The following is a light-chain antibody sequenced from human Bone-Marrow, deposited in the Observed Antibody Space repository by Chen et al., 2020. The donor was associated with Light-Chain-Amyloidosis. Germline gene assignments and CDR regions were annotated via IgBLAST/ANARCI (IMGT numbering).Light chain of an antibody. J-gene: IGLJ2*01. V-gene: IGLV3-25*03. CDR2: RDT. CDR1: DLPTKY. Sequence: SYELPQPPSVSVSPGQTARITCSGDDLPTKYAYWYHQKPGQAPVLVIHRDTARPSGISERFSGSSSGTTATLTSSGVQAEDEADDHCQSADSSGTYEVIFGGGTKLTVL. CDR3: QSADSSGTYEVI.